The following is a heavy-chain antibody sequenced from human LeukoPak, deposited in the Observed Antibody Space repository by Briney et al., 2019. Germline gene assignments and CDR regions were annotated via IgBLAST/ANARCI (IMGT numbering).Heavy chain of an antibody. CDR2: ISSSSSYI. CDR3: ARLGRRNCSSTSCYTNYYFDY. Sequence: PGGSLRLSCVASGFTFSSYSMNWVRQAPGKGLEWVSSISSSSSYIYYADSVKGRFTISRDNAKNSLYLQMNSLRAEDTAVYYCARLGRRNCSSTSCYTNYYFDYWGQGTLVTVSS. D-gene: IGHD2-2*02. CDR1: GFTFSSYS. V-gene: IGHV3-21*01. J-gene: IGHJ4*02.